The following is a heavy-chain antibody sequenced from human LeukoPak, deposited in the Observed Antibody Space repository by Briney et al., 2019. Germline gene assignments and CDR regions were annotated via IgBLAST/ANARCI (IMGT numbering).Heavy chain of an antibody. J-gene: IGHJ4*02. V-gene: IGHV5-51*01. D-gene: IGHD2-8*01. CDR2: IYPGDSDT. CDR3: ARRGGYCTNGVCSYFDY. Sequence: GESLKISCKGSGYSFTSYWIGWVRQMPGKGLEWMGIIYPGDSDTRYSPSFQGQVTISADKSISTAYLQWSSLKASDTAMYYCARRGGYCTNGVCSYFDYWGRGTLVTVSS. CDR1: GYSFTSYW.